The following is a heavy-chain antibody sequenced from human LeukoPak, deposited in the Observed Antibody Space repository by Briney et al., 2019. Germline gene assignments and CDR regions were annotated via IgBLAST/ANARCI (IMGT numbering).Heavy chain of an antibody. CDR2: ISGRGGST. CDR1: GFTFSSYA. V-gene: IGHV3-23*01. Sequence: GGSLRLSCAASGFTFSSYAMSWVRQAPGKGLEWVSAISGRGGSTYYADSVKGRFTISRDNSKNTLYLQMNSLRAEDTAVYYCAKGPGYSYGYALDYWGQGTLVTVSS. CDR3: AKGPGYSYGYALDY. J-gene: IGHJ4*02. D-gene: IGHD5-18*01.